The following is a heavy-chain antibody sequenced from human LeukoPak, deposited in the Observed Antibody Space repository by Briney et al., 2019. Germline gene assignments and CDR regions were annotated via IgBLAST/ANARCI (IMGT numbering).Heavy chain of an antibody. CDR1: GYTFTSYD. Sequence: ASVKVSCKASGYTFTSYDINWVRQATGQGLEWMGWMNPNSGNTGYAQKFQGRVTITADKSTSTAYMELSSLRSEDTAVYYCARDGPRIVGATDDYWGQGTLVTVSS. CDR2: MNPNSGNT. J-gene: IGHJ4*02. V-gene: IGHV1-8*01. D-gene: IGHD1-26*01. CDR3: ARDGPRIVGATDDY.